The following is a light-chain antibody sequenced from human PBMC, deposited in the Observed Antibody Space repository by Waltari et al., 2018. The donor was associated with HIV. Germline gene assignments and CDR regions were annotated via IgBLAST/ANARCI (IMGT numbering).Light chain of an antibody. Sequence: AIQLTQSPSSLSASVGDRVSITCRASQCIGNDLGWYQQKPGKAPNLLIFAASKLQDGVPSRFSGSGSGTDFTLTISSLQPEDFATYYCLQDSIYPWTFGQGTRVEVK. CDR1: QCIGND. J-gene: IGKJ1*01. CDR2: AAS. V-gene: IGKV1-6*01. CDR3: LQDSIYPWT.